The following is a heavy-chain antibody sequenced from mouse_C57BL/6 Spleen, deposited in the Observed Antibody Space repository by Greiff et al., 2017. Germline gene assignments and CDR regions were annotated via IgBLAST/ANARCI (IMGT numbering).Heavy chain of an antibody. CDR3: ASIYYDYDDAMDY. D-gene: IGHD2-4*01. Sequence: EVKLEESGGDLVKPGGSLKLSCAASGFTFSSYGMSWVRQTPDKRLEWVATISSGGSYTYYPDSVKGRFTISRDNAKNTLYLQMSSLKSEDTAMYYCASIYYDYDDAMDYWGQGTSVTVSS. V-gene: IGHV5-6*02. CDR2: ISSGGSYT. J-gene: IGHJ4*01. CDR1: GFTFSSYG.